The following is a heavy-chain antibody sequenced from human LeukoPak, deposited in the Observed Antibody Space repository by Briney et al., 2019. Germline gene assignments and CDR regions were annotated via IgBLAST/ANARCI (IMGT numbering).Heavy chain of an antibody. CDR2: IYYSGST. D-gene: IGHD2-2*01. J-gene: IGHJ5*02. Sequence: SQTLSLTCAVSGGSISSGGYSWGWIRQPPERGLEWIGSIYYSGSTYYNPSLKSRVTISVDTSKNQFSLKLSSVTAADTAVYYCARHGGYCTSTTCYLNWFDPWGQGTLVTVSS. CDR3: ARHGGYCTSTTCYLNWFDP. CDR1: GGSISSGGYS. V-gene: IGHV4-30-2*03.